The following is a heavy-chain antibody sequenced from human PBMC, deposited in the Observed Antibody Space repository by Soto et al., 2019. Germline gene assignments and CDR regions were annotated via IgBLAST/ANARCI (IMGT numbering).Heavy chain of an antibody. Sequence: QVHLVESGGGVVQPGGSLRLSCAGSGFTFRNYGIHWVRQAPGKGLEWVAVVSYDGNKKYYGDSVKGRFTISRDNSKTSVYLQVNSLRPEDTAVYYCAKDRSLGYCAGGDCYYYYGMDVWGQGTTVTVSS. D-gene: IGHD2-8*02. CDR1: GFTFRNYG. J-gene: IGHJ6*02. CDR2: VSYDGNKK. CDR3: AKDRSLGYCAGGDCYYYYGMDV. V-gene: IGHV3-30*18.